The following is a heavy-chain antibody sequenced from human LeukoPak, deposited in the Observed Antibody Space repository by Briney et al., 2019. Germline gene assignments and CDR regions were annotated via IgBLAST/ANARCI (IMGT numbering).Heavy chain of an antibody. CDR2: ISIGGDGT. CDR1: GFTFSSYA. V-gene: IGHV3-23*01. D-gene: IGHD2-2*01. Sequence: PGGSLRLSCAASGFTFSSYAMSWVRQAPGKGLEWVSTISIGGDGTYYADPVKGRFTMSRDNSKNTLYLQMSSLRAEDTAVYYCVRAAPRDCSSTSCSLFDNWGQGILVTVSS. CDR3: VRAAPRDCSSTSCSLFDN. J-gene: IGHJ4*02.